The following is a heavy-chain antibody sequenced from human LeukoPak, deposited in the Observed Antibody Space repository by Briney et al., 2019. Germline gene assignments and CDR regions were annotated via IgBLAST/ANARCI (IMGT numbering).Heavy chain of an antibody. CDR1: GGSVTDYY. Sequence: SETLSLTCTVSGGSVTDYYWSWIRQAPGKGLEWIGYIYYTGTSYNPTLKSRVTISADTSKNQFSLKLISVTAADTAVYYCASRKLGNDYWGQGTLVTVSS. V-gene: IGHV4-59*02. CDR3: ASRKLGNDY. CDR2: IYYTGT. J-gene: IGHJ4*02. D-gene: IGHD7-27*01.